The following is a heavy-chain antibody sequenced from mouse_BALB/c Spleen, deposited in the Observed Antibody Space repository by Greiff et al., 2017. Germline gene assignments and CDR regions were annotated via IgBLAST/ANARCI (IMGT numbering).Heavy chain of an antibody. V-gene: IGHV5-6*02. CDR3: ARTGTGYYAMDY. D-gene: IGHD4-1*01. J-gene: IGHJ4*01. Sequence: EVKLVESGGDLVKPGGSLKLSCAASGFTFSSYGMSWVRQTPDKRLEWVATISSGGSYTYYPDSVKGRFTISRDNAKNTLYLQMSSLKSEDTAMYYCARTGTGYYAMDYWGQGTSVTVSS. CDR2: ISSGGSYT. CDR1: GFTFSSYG.